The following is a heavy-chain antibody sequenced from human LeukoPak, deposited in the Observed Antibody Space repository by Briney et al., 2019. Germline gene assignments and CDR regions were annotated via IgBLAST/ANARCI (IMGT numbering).Heavy chain of an antibody. J-gene: IGHJ4*02. V-gene: IGHV3-48*02. CDR2: ISSSSSTI. CDR1: GFIFNIYS. D-gene: IGHD6-19*01. Sequence: GGSLSLSCAASGFIFNIYSMNWVRQAPGKGLEWVSYISSSSSTIYYADSVKGRLTISRDNAKNSLYLQMNSLRDEDTAVYYCARAGYSSGWYDPPDYWGQGTLVTVSS. CDR3: ARAGYSSGWYDPPDY.